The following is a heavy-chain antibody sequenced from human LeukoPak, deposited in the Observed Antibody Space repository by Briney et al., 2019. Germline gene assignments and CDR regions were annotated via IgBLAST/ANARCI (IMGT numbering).Heavy chain of an antibody. V-gene: IGHV3-9*03. CDR3: ARGYCSSTSCLPDY. CDR1: GFTFDDYA. D-gene: IGHD2-2*01. Sequence: GRSLRLSCAASGFTFDDYAMHWVRQAPGKGLEWVSGISWNSGSIGYADSVKGRFTISRDNAKNSLYLQMNSLRAEDMALYYCARGYCSSTSCLPDYWGQGTLVTVSS. J-gene: IGHJ4*02. CDR2: ISWNSGSI.